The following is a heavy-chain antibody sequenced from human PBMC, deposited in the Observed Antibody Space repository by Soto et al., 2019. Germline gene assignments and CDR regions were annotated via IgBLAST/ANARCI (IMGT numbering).Heavy chain of an antibody. CDR2: INAGNGNT. CDR3: ARDLAFDI. Sequence: ASVKVSCKASGCIFTSYVMHWVRQAPGQRLEWMGLINAGNGNTKYSQKFQGRVTITRDTSASTAYMELSSLRSEDTAVYYCARDLAFDIWGQGTMVTVSS. J-gene: IGHJ3*02. V-gene: IGHV1-3*01. CDR1: GCIFTSYV.